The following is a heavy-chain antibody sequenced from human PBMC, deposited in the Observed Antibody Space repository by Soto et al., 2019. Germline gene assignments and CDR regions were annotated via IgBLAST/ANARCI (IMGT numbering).Heavy chain of an antibody. CDR1: GFTFSSYG. Sequence: QVQLVESGGGVVQPGRSLRLSCAASGFTFSSYGMHWVRQAPGKGLEWVAVIWYDGSNKYYADSVKGRFTISRDNSKNTLYLQMNSLRAEDTAVYYCAREYKVTTPKNYYYYGMDVWGQGTTVTVSS. CDR2: IWYDGSNK. CDR3: AREYKVTTPKNYYYYGMDV. V-gene: IGHV3-33*01. J-gene: IGHJ6*02. D-gene: IGHD4-17*01.